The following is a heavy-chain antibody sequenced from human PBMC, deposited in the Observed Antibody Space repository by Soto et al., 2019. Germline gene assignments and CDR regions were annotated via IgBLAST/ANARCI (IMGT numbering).Heavy chain of an antibody. Sequence: SETLSLTCTVSGGSISSSSYYWGWIRQPPGKGLEWIGSIYYSGSTYYNPSLKSRVTISVDTSKNQFSLKLSSVTAADTAVYYCARRRGYSYGFSGSKTYYFDYWGQGTLVTVS. D-gene: IGHD5-18*01. CDR3: ARRRGYSYGFSGSKTYYFDY. V-gene: IGHV4-39*01. CDR1: GGSISSSSYY. J-gene: IGHJ4*02. CDR2: IYYSGST.